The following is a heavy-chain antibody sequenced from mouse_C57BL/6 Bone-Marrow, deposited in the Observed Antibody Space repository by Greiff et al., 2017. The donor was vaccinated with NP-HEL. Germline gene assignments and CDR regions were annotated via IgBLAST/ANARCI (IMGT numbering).Heavy chain of an antibody. CDR3: ARKSMIRAWFAY. D-gene: IGHD2-4*01. Sequence: QVQLQQSGAELARPGASVKLSCKASGYTFTSYGISWVKQRTGQGLEWIGEIYPRSGNTYYNEKFKGKATLTADKSSSTAYMELRSLTSEDSAVYFCARKSMIRAWFAYWGQGTLVTVSA. V-gene: IGHV1-81*01. CDR1: GYTFTSYG. CDR2: IYPRSGNT. J-gene: IGHJ3*01.